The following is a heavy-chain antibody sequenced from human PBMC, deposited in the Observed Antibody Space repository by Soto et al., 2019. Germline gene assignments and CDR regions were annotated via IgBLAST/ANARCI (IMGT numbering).Heavy chain of an antibody. Sequence: ASVKVSCKASGYTFTGYYMHWVRQAPGQGLEWMGWINPNSGGTNYAQKFQGWVTMTRDTSISTAYMELSRLRSDDTAVYYCAYGAYYYDSSGCYSLDPLAIWGQGTMVTVSS. V-gene: IGHV1-2*04. D-gene: IGHD3-22*01. CDR2: INPNSGGT. CDR3: AYGAYYYDSSGCYSLDPLAI. CDR1: GYTFTGYY. J-gene: IGHJ3*02.